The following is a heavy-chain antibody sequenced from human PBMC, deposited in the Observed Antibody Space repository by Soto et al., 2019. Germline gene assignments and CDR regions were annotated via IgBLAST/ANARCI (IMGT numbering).Heavy chain of an antibody. Sequence: QVQLQESGPGLVKPSQTLSLTCTVSGGSISSGGYYWSWIRQHPGKGLEWIGYIYYSGSTYYNPSLKSRVTISVDTSKNPSALKLSSVTAAATAVYDCAGDSERWLQRGGGMDVWGQGTTVTVSS. CDR1: GGSISSGGYY. D-gene: IGHD5-12*01. V-gene: IGHV4-31*03. CDR3: AGDSERWLQRGGGMDV. CDR2: IYYSGST. J-gene: IGHJ6*02.